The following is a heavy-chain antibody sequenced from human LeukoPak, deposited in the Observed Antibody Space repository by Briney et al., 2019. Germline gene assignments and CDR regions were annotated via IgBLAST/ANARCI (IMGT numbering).Heavy chain of an antibody. CDR1: GYTFTGYY. CDR3: ARGMSCSGGSCYSGDNNWFDP. CDR2: INPSGGST. D-gene: IGHD2-15*01. V-gene: IGHV1-46*01. Sequence: ASVKVSCKASGYTFTGYYMHWVRQAPGQGLEWVGIINPSGGSTSYAQKFQGRVTMTRDTSTSTVYMELSSLRSEDTAVYYCARGMSCSGGSCYSGDNNWFDPWGQGTLVTVSS. J-gene: IGHJ5*02.